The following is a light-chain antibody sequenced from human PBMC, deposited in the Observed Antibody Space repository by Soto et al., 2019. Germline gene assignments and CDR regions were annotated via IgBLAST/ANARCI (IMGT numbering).Light chain of an antibody. J-gene: IGKJ1*01. Sequence: EMVLTQSPGTLSLSPRERATLSCRASQSVSNNYLAWYQQKPGQAPRLLIYGASNRATGIPDRFSGSGSGTDFTLTISSLQSEDFAVYYCQQYNIWPPWTFGQGTKVDI. V-gene: IGKV3-20*01. CDR1: QSVSNNY. CDR2: GAS. CDR3: QQYNIWPPWT.